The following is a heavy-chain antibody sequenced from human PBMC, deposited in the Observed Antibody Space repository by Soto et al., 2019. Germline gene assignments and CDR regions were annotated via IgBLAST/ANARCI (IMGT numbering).Heavy chain of an antibody. V-gene: IGHV4-34*01. J-gene: IGHJ4*02. CDR1: GGSFSGYY. CDR3: ARGGDYGYNY. CDR2: INHRGRT. D-gene: IGHD3-10*01. Sequence: LSLTCAVYGGSFSGYYWSWIRQPPGKGLEWIGEINHRGRTNYNPSLKSRVTISVDTSKNQFSLKLNSVTAADTAVYYCARGGDYGYNYWGQGTLVTVPQ.